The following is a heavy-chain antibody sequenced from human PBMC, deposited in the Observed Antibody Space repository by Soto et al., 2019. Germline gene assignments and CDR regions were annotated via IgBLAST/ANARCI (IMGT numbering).Heavy chain of an antibody. Sequence: EVQLVESGGGLVKPGGSLRLSCAASGFTFSNAWMNWVRQAPGKGLEWVGRIKSKTDGGTTDYAAPVKGRFTISRDDSKNTLYLQMNSLKTEDTAVYYCTTDIHGSVVPAAMQYYYYYGMDVWGQGTTVTVSS. D-gene: IGHD2-2*01. CDR2: IKSKTDGGTT. CDR1: GFTFSNAW. V-gene: IGHV3-15*07. CDR3: TTDIHGSVVPAAMQYYYYYGMDV. J-gene: IGHJ6*02.